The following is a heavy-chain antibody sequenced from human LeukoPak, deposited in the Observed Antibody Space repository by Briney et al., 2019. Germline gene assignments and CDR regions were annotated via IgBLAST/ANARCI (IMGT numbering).Heavy chain of an antibody. CDR3: AGSLYRFLECPY. CDR2: IIPIFGTA. Sequence: SVKVSCKASGGTFSSYAISWVRQAPGQGLEWMGGIIPIFGTANYAQKFQGRVTITADESTSTAYMELSSLRSEDTAVYYCAGSLYRFLECPYWGQGTLVTVSS. D-gene: IGHD3-3*01. CDR1: GGTFSSYA. J-gene: IGHJ4*02. V-gene: IGHV1-69*13.